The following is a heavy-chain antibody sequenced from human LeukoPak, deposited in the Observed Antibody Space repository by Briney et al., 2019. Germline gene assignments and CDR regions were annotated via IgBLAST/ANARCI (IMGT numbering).Heavy chain of an antibody. D-gene: IGHD1-26*01. J-gene: IGHJ6*03. Sequence: SGESLKISCKGSGYSFTSYWIGWVRQMPGKGLEWMGIIYPGDSDTRYSPSFQGQVTISADKSISTAYLQWSSLKASDTAMYYCARHTWELLHYYYYMDVWGKGTTVTVSS. CDR3: ARHTWELLHYYYYMDV. CDR2: IYPGDSDT. V-gene: IGHV5-51*01. CDR1: GYSFTSYW.